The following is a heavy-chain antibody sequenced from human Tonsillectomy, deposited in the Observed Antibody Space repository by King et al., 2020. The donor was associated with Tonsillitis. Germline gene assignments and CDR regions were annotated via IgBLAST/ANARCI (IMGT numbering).Heavy chain of an antibody. D-gene: IGHD3-22*01. CDR3: ARGSSGYYSNWFDP. J-gene: IGHJ5*02. Sequence: QLQESGPGLVKPSETLSLTCTVSGGSISSSSYYWGWIRQPPGKGLEWIGSIYYSGSTYYNPSLKSRVTISVDTSKNQFSLKLSSVTAADTAVYYCARGSSGYYSNWFDPWGQGTLVTVSS. CDR1: GGSISSSSYY. CDR2: IYYSGST. V-gene: IGHV4-39*07.